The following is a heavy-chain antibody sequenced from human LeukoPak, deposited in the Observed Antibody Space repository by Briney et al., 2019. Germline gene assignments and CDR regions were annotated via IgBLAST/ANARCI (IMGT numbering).Heavy chain of an antibody. CDR2: IRSKANSYAT. CDR1: GFTFSGSA. V-gene: IGHV3-73*01. Sequence: GGSLRLSCAASGFTFSGSAMHWVRQASGKGLEWVGRIRSKANSYATAYAASVKGRFTISRDDSKNTAYLQMNSLKTEDTAVYYCTRLHGPQKYYYDSSAKDAFDIWGQGTMVTVSS. J-gene: IGHJ3*02. D-gene: IGHD3-22*01. CDR3: TRLHGPQKYYYDSSAKDAFDI.